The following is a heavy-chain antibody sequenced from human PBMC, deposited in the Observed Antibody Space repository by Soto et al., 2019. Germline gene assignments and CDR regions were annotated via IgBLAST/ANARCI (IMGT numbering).Heavy chain of an antibody. D-gene: IGHD2-21*01. CDR2: IYPDESDT. CDR3: VGMGFSGRGYLWWDYYGMDI. V-gene: IGHV5-51*01. J-gene: IGHJ6*02. Sequence: GESLKISCKGSGYSFTKYWIGWVRQMPGKGLEWMAIIYPDESDTRYSPSFQGQVTISADKSISTAYLQWSSPKASDTAMYYFVGMGFSGRGYLWWDYYGMDIWGQGNTVTVAS. CDR1: GYSFTKYW.